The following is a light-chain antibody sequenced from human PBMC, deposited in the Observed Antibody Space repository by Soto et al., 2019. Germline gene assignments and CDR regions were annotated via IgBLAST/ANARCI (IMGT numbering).Light chain of an antibody. CDR1: QNVYFY. Sequence: EIVLTQSPATLSLSPGERATVSCRASQNVYFYLAWYQQKPGQAPRLLIYDASNRATDIPTRFSGSGSGTDFTLTISSLEPEYFAVYYCQQRTDWRLTFGGGTKVEVK. J-gene: IGKJ4*01. V-gene: IGKV3-11*01. CDR2: DAS. CDR3: QQRTDWRLT.